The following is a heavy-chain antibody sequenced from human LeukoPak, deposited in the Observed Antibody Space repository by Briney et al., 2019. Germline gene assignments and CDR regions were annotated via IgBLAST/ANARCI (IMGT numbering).Heavy chain of an antibody. V-gene: IGHV1-24*01. J-gene: IGHJ4*02. CDR1: GYTLTELS. CDR2: FDPEDGET. D-gene: IGHD3-22*01. CDR3: ATERGTRAYYDSSGFSDY. Sequence: ASVKVSCKVSGYTLTELSMHWVRQAPGKGLEWMGGFDPEDGETIYAQKFQGRVTMTEDTSTDTAYMELSSLRSEDTAVYYCATERGTRAYYDSSGFSDYWGQGTLVTVSS.